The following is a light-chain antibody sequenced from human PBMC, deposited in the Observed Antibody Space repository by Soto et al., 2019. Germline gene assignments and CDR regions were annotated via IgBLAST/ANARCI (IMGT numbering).Light chain of an antibody. Sequence: EFVLTQSPGTLSLSPWERATLSCRASQSVSNNYLAWYQQKPGQAPRLLIYGASTRATGIPARFSGSGSGTEFTLTINSLQSEDFAVYYCQQYNNWPRTFGQGTKVDIK. CDR1: QSVSNN. V-gene: IGKV3-15*01. J-gene: IGKJ1*01. CDR2: GAS. CDR3: QQYNNWPRT.